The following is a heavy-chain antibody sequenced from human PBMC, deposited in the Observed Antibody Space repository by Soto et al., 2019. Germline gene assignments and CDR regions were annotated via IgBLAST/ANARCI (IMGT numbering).Heavy chain of an antibody. V-gene: IGHV4-4*07. Sequence: RSLTCTVSGGSISGYYWSWVRQPAGKGLEWVGRIYSDGTTNYSPSLKSRVTMSLDTSKDQFSLHLNSVTAADTAVYYCSRVGCSNSKCYTRGMDVWGQGTTVT. CDR2: IYSDGTT. CDR3: SRVGCSNSKCYTRGMDV. D-gene: IGHD2-2*01. CDR1: GGSISGYY. J-gene: IGHJ6*02.